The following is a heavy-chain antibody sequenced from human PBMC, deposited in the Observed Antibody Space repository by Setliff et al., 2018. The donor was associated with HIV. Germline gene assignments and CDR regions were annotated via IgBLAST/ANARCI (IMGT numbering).Heavy chain of an antibody. V-gene: IGHV4-4*09. D-gene: IGHD1-26*01. CDR1: GGSMTDYF. CDR3: ARGSYDIVGDTRSPDYNYFGLDV. J-gene: IGHJ6*02. CDR2: IYSSGNT. Sequence: PSETLSLTCTVSGGSMTDYFWSWIRQSPGKGLAWMGNIYSSGNTEYTPSLLNRSTMSLDTPRNKFSLRLSPVPAADTAVYYFARGSYDIVGDTRSPDYNYFGLDVWGQGTTVTVSS.